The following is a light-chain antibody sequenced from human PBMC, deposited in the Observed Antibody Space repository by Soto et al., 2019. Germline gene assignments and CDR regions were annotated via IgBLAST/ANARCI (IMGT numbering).Light chain of an antibody. CDR1: QSVSNSY. V-gene: IGKV3-20*01. CDR2: GAY. Sequence: EAVLTQSPGTLSLSPGERATLSCRASQSVSNSYLAWYQQKPGQAPRPLIYGAYTRATGIPVRFSGSGSGTDFTLTISRLEPEDFAVYYCQQYGSSPPVTFGQGTKVDIK. CDR3: QQYGSSPPVT. J-gene: IGKJ1*01.